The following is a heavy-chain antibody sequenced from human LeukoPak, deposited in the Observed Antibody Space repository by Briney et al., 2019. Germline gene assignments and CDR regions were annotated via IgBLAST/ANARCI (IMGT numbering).Heavy chain of an antibody. CDR1: GFTFSSYN. V-gene: IGHV3-21*01. Sequence: GGSLRLSCAASGFTFSSYNMNWVRQAPGKGLEWVSSTTSSSSYIYYADSVKGRFTISGDNAKNTLYLQMNSLRAEDTAVYYCARDRGSLDAFDIWGQGTMVTVSS. CDR3: ARDRGSLDAFDI. D-gene: IGHD3-10*01. J-gene: IGHJ3*02. CDR2: TTSSSSYI.